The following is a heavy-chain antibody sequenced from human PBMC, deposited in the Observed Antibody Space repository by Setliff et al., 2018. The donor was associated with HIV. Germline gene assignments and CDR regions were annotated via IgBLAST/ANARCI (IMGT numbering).Heavy chain of an antibody. Sequence: SETLSLTCTVSGVSISSYYWSWIRQPPGKGLEWIGYIYYSGRTNYNPSLKSRVTISVDTSKNQFSLKLSSVTAADTAVYYCARVEMGAFDYCGQGTLVTVSS. CDR3: ARVEMGAFDY. V-gene: IGHV4-59*01. CDR2: IYYSGRT. CDR1: GVSISSYY. J-gene: IGHJ4*02. D-gene: IGHD1-1*01.